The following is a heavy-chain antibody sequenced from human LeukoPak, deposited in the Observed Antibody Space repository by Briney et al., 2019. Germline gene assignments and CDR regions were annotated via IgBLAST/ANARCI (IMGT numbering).Heavy chain of an antibody. Sequence: GRSLRLSCAASGFTFSSYPMHWVRQAPGKGLEWVAVISYDGSNDYYADSVKGRFTISRDSSKNMVFLQMNSLRAEDTAVYYCARGVGSWTLDYWGQGTLVTVSS. CDR1: GFTFSSYP. D-gene: IGHD6-13*01. CDR3: ARGVGSWTLDY. J-gene: IGHJ4*02. CDR2: ISYDGSND. V-gene: IGHV3-30-3*01.